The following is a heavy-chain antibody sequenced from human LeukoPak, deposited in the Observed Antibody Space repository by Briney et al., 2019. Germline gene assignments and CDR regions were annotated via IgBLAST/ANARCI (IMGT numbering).Heavy chain of an antibody. CDR2: ISSSGSTI. CDR3: ARLYDGSAYHADHFDY. V-gene: IGHV3-48*03. CDR1: GFTFSSYE. Sequence: TGGSLRLSCAASGFTFSSYEMNWVRQAPGKGLEWVSYISSSGSTIYYADSVKGRFTISRDNAKNSLYLQMNSLRDEDTAVYYCARLYDGSAYHADHFDYWGQGTLVIVSS. D-gene: IGHD3-22*01. J-gene: IGHJ4*02.